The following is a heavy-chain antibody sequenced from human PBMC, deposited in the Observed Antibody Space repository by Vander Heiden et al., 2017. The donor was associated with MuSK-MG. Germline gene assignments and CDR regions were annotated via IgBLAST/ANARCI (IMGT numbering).Heavy chain of an antibody. J-gene: IGHJ6*03. CDR2: IRGSGGST. CDR1: GFTFSSYA. Sequence: EVQLLESGGGLVQPGGSLRLSCAASGFTFSSYAMSWVRQAPGKGLEWVSAIRGSGGSTYYADSVKGRFTISRDNSKNTLYLQMNSLRAEDTAVYYCAKDPVNGDSSSSRRYYYYMDVWGKGTTVTVSS. V-gene: IGHV3-23*01. D-gene: IGHD6-6*01. CDR3: AKDPVNGDSSSSRRYYYYMDV.